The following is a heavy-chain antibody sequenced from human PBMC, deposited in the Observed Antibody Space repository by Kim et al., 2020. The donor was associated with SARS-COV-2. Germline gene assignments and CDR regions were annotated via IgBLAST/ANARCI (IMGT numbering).Heavy chain of an antibody. Sequence: GGSLRLSCDASGFVFMNYAMTWVRQAPGKGLEWVAAISGSGGSTDYVDSVQGRFTISRDTSKETVYLQMSSLRAEDTAVSFCAKSVGDYYYYFGLAVW. V-gene: IGHV3-23*01. J-gene: IGHJ6*01. CDR2: ISGSGGST. D-gene: IGHD3-10*01. CDR1: GFVFMNYA. CDR3: AKSVGDYYYYFGLAV.